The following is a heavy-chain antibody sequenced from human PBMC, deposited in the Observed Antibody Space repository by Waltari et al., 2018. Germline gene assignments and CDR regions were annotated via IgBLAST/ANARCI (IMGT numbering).Heavy chain of an antibody. V-gene: IGHV1-69*14. J-gene: IGHJ4*02. D-gene: IGHD2-8*01. CDR2: IIPIFGTA. CDR1: GGTFSSYA. CDR3: AREGEMGDIVLMVYAYFDY. Sequence: QVQLVQSGAEVKKPGSSVKVSCKASGGTFSSYAISWVRQAPGQGLEWMGGIIPIFGTANYAQKFQGRVTITADKSTSTAYMELSSLRSEDTAVYYCAREGEMGDIVLMVYAYFDYWGQGTLVTVSS.